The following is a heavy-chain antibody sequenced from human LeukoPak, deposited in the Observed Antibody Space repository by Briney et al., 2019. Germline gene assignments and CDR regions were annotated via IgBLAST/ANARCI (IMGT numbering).Heavy chain of an antibody. J-gene: IGHJ4*02. CDR3: ARAGDYYDKGVLGY. V-gene: IGHV4-30-4*01. CDR2: IYYSGST. CDR1: GGSISSGDYY. Sequence: PSETLSLTCTVSGGSISSGDYYWSWIRQPPGKGLEWIGYIYYSGSTYYNPSLKSRVTISVDTSKNQFSLKLSSVTAADTAVYYCARAGDYYDKGVLGYWGQGTLVTVSS. D-gene: IGHD3-22*01.